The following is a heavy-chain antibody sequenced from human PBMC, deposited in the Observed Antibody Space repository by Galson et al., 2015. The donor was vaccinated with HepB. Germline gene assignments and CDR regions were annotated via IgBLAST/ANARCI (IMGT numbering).Heavy chain of an antibody. V-gene: IGHV1-8*02. J-gene: IGHJ5*02. CDR3: ARGQLSHPYYDFWSGYYLNWFDP. D-gene: IGHD3-3*01. CDR2: MNPNSGNT. Sequence: CKASGYTFKNYGISWVRQAPGQGLEWMGWMNPNSGNTGYAQKFQGRVTMTRNTSISTAYTELSSLRSEDTAVYYCARGQLSHPYYDFWSGYYLNWFDPWGQGTLVTVSS. CDR1: GYTFKNYG.